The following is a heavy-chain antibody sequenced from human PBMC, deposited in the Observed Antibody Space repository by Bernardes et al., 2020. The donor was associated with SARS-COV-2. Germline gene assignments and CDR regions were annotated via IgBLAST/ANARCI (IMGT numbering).Heavy chain of an antibody. CDR1: GFTFNTYN. D-gene: IGHD1-26*01. J-gene: IGHJ4*02. CDR2: ISPSSSYI. Sequence: GGSQRLSCAASGFTFNTYNMNWVRQAPGKGMDWVAAISPSSSYIYYAESVKGRFTIVRDNARNSLYLQMNSLRAEDTAVYYCTRDFRWELQASDFWGQGTLVTVSS. CDR3: TRDFRWELQASDF. V-gene: IGHV3-21*01.